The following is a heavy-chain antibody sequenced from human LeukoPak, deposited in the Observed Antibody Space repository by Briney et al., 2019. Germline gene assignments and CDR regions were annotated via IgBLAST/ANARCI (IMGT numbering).Heavy chain of an antibody. CDR1: GGSISKNY. Sequence: SETLSLTCTVSGGSISKNYWSWIRQPPGKGLEWIGFIYNRGSTNYNPSLKSRVTMSVDLSKNQFSLKLSSVTAADTAVYYCAGAFRYGPLDFWGQGTLVTVSS. D-gene: IGHD5-18*01. CDR2: IYNRGST. V-gene: IGHV4-59*01. J-gene: IGHJ4*02. CDR3: AGAFRYGPLDF.